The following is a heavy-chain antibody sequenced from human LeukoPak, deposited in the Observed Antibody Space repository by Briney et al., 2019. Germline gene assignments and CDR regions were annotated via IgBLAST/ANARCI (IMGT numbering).Heavy chain of an antibody. J-gene: IGHJ5*02. CDR1: GFTFSSSG. D-gene: IGHD2-15*01. CDR2: IRYDGSNK. V-gene: IGHV3-30*02. Sequence: GGSLRLSCAASGFTFSSSGMHWVRQAPGKGLEWVTFIRYDGSNKYYADSVKGRFTISRDNAKNSLYLQMNSLRAEDTAVYYCARDPSCSGGSCYSEGINWFDPWGQGTLVTVSS. CDR3: ARDPSCSGGSCYSEGINWFDP.